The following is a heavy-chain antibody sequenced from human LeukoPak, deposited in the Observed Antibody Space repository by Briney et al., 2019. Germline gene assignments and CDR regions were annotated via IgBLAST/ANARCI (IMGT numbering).Heavy chain of an antibody. Sequence: GSSVEVSCKASGGTFSSYAISWVRQAPGQGLEWMGRIIPILGIANYVQKFQGRVTITADKSTSTAYMELSSLRSEDTAVYYCARMYGDYVYYYYYGMDVWGQGTTVTVSS. D-gene: IGHD4-17*01. CDR3: ARMYGDYVYYYYYGMDV. V-gene: IGHV1-69*04. CDR1: GGTFSSYA. J-gene: IGHJ6*02. CDR2: IIPILGIA.